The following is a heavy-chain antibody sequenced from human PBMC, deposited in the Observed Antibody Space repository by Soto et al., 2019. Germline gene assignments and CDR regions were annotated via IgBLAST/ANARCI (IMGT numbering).Heavy chain of an antibody. V-gene: IGHV1-69*01. CDR3: ARLQGAAAAGDYYYYYGMDV. CDR1: GGTFSSYG. CDR2: IIPVFGTT. J-gene: IGHJ6*02. D-gene: IGHD6-13*01. Sequence: QVQLVQSGAEVKKPGSSVKVSCKASGGTFSSYGISWVRQAPGQGLEWMGGIIPVFGTTSYAQKFLGRVTITADESTNTAYMELSSLRSEDTAVYYCARLQGAAAAGDYYYYYGMDVWGQGTTVTVSS.